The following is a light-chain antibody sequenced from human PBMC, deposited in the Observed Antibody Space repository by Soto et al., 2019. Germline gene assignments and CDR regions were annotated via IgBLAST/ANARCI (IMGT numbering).Light chain of an antibody. CDR2: KAS. CDR3: QHYNSYPEA. J-gene: IGKJ1*01. CDR1: QTISSW. V-gene: IGKV1-5*03. Sequence: DIPMTQSPSTLSGSVGDRVTLTCRASQTISSWLAWYQQKPGKAPKLLIYKASTLKSGVPSRFSGSGSGTEFTLTISRLQPDDFATYYCQHYNSYPEAFGQGTKVDIK.